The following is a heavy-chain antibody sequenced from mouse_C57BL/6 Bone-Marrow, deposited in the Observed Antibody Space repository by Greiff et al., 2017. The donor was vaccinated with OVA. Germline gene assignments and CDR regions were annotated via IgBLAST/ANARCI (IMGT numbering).Heavy chain of an antibody. D-gene: IGHD2-1*01. CDR1: GFTFSSYA. CDR2: ISSGGDYI. CDR3: TRLLDDMDY. J-gene: IGHJ4*01. Sequence: EVKLVESGEGLVKPGGSLKLSCAASGFTFSSYAMSWVRQTPEKRLEWVAYISSGGDYIYYADTVKGRFTISRDKARNTLYLQMSSLKSEDTAMYYCTRLLDDMDYWGQGTGVTVSS. V-gene: IGHV5-9-1*02.